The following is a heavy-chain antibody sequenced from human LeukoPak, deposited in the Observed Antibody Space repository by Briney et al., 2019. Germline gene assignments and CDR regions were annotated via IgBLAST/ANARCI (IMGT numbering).Heavy chain of an antibody. J-gene: IGHJ6*02. CDR3: ARGQTGYSSSWRRYYYYGMDV. CDR2: IIPIFGTA. CDR1: GGTFSSYA. V-gene: IGHV1-69*13. D-gene: IGHD6-13*01. Sequence: SVKVSCKASGGTFSSYAISWVRQAPGQELEWMGGIIPIFGTANYAQKFQGRVTITADESTSTAYMELSSLRSEDTAVYYCARGQTGYSSSWRRYYYYGMDVWGQGTTVTVSS.